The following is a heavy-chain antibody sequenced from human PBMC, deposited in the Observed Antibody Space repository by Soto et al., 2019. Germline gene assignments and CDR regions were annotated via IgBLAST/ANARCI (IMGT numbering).Heavy chain of an antibody. CDR3: AREISMTGAFHI. V-gene: IGHV4-31*03. J-gene: IGHJ3*02. CDR1: GGSISSGGYY. Sequence: QVQLQESGPGLVKPSQTLSLTCTVSGGSISSGGYYWSWIRQHPGKGLEWIGYIYYSGSTYYNPSLKSRVTISLDTSKNQFSLKLSSVTAADTAVYYCAREISMTGAFHIWGQGTMVTVSS. CDR2: IYYSGST.